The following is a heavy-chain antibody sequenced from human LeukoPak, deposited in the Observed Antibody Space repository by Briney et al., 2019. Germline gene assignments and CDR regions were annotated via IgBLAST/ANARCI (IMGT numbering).Heavy chain of an antibody. CDR2: ISWNSGSI. Sequence: GRSLRLSCAASGFTFDDYAMHWVRQAPGKGLEWVSGISWNSGSIGYADSVKGRFTTSRDNAKNSLYLQMNSLRAEDTALYYCAKDHDLYGDYFDYWGQGTLVTVSS. CDR3: AKDHDLYGDYFDY. V-gene: IGHV3-9*01. CDR1: GFTFDDYA. J-gene: IGHJ4*02. D-gene: IGHD4-17*01.